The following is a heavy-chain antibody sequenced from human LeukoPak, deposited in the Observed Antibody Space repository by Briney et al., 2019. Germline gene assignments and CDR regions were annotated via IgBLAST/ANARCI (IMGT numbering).Heavy chain of an antibody. J-gene: IGHJ4*02. Sequence: GGSLRLSCAASGFTFSNYGMHWVRQAPGKGLEWVAFIRFDESRTFYGDSVRGRFIISRDNSENTLFLHMHSLRPEDTAVYYCAKALVLTVAGTYYVDHWGQGTLVTVSS. CDR2: IRFDESRT. CDR3: AKALVLTVAGTYYVDH. V-gene: IGHV3-30*02. D-gene: IGHD6-19*01. CDR1: GFTFSNYG.